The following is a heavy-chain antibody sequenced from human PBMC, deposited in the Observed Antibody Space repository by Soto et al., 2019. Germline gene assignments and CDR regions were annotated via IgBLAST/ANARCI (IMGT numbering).Heavy chain of an antibody. CDR2: ISGSGGST. CDR3: ASQIPRYDYIWGSYRYHFDY. J-gene: IGHJ4*02. Sequence: GGSLRLSCAASGFTFSSYAMSWVRQAPGKGLEWVSAISGSGGSTYYADSVKGRFTISRDNSKNTLYLQMNSLRAEDTAVYYCASQIPRYDYIWGSYRYHFDYWGQGTLVTVSS. CDR1: GFTFSSYA. D-gene: IGHD3-16*02. V-gene: IGHV3-23*01.